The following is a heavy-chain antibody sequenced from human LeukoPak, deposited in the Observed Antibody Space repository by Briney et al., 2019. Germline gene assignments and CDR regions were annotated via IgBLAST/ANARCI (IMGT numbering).Heavy chain of an antibody. Sequence: ASVKVSCKASGYTFTSYYMHWVRQAPGQGLEWMGIINPSGGSTSYAQKFQGRVTMTRDTSTSTVYMELSSLRSEDTAVYFCERGSKVWDIVVVVGGWFDPWGQGTLVTVSS. CDR3: ERGSKVWDIVVVVGGWFDP. D-gene: IGHD2-15*01. V-gene: IGHV1-46*01. J-gene: IGHJ5*02. CDR1: GYTFTSYY. CDR2: INPSGGST.